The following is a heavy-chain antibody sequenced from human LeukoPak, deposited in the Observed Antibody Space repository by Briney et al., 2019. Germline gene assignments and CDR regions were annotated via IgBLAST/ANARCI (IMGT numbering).Heavy chain of an antibody. CDR2: ISWNSGSI. D-gene: IGHD3-10*01. V-gene: IGHV3-9*01. CDR3: AKDNTGILDY. J-gene: IGHJ4*02. CDR1: GFTFDDYA. Sequence: GGSLRLSCAASGFTFDDYAMHWVRQAPGKGLEWVSGISWNSGSIGYADSVKGRFTISRDNAKNSLYLQMSSLRAEDTALYYCAKDNTGILDYWGQGTLVTVSS.